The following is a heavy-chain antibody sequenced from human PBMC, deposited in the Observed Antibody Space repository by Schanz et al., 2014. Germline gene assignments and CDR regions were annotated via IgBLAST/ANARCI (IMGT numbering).Heavy chain of an antibody. CDR1: GFAFSSYG. J-gene: IGHJ2*01. CDR2: ISSGGGST. CDR3: AKDAPYPFDL. Sequence: EVQLVESGGGLVQPGKSLRLSCLASGFAFSSYGMNWLRQAPGKGLEWVSSISSGGGSTYYADSVKGRFTISRDNSKNTLYLQMNSLRAEDTAIYYCAKDAPYPFDLWGRGTLITVSS. V-gene: IGHV3-23*04.